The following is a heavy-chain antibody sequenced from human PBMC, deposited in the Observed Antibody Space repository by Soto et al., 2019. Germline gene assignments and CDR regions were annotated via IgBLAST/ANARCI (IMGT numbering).Heavy chain of an antibody. D-gene: IGHD3-22*01. CDR1: GFTFSSYG. J-gene: IGHJ3*02. CDR3: ARVNYYDSSGYYWFGAFDI. Sequence: GGSLRLSCAASGFTFSSYGMHWVRQDPGKGLEWVAVIWYDGSNKYYADSVKGRFTISRDNSKNTLYLQMNSLRAEDTAVYYCARVNYYDSSGYYWFGAFDIWGQGTMVTVSS. CDR2: IWYDGSNK. V-gene: IGHV3-33*01.